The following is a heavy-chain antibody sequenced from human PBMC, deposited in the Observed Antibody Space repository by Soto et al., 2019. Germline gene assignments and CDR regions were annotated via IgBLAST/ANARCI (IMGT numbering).Heavy chain of an antibody. V-gene: IGHV2-5*02. CDR2: IYWDDDK. CDR3: AHIAYAWVLGGFDY. Sequence: QITLKESGPTLVKPTQTLTLTCTFSGFSLSTTAVSVGWIRQPPGRALEWLALIYWDDDKRYSPSLKSRLTITKDTSKNQVVLTMANMDPVDTATYYCAHIAYAWVLGGFDYWGQGTLVTVSS. D-gene: IGHD3-16*01. J-gene: IGHJ4*02. CDR1: GFSLSTTAVS.